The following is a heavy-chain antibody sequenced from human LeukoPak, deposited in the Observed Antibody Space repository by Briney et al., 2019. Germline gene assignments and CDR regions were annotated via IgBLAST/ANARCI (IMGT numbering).Heavy chain of an antibody. CDR3: ARARGATREGFDY. CDR2: ISGGGSTT. Sequence: GGSLRLSCAASGFTFNRHVMTWVRQAPGKGLEWVSAISGGGSTTYYADSVQGRFTISRDKSANMVYLQMSSLSAEDTALYYCARARGATREGFDYWGQGTLITVSS. D-gene: IGHD1-26*01. CDR1: GFTFNRHV. V-gene: IGHV3-23*01. J-gene: IGHJ4*01.